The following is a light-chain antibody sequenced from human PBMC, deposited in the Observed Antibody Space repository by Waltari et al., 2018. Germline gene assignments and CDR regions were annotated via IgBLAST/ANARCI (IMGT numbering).Light chain of an antibody. V-gene: IGLV4-69*02. Sequence: QLALTQSPSASASLGASVKLTCTLNSGHSSNVVAWLQQQPEKGPRYLMKVNNDGSHSKGDDIPDRFSGSGSGAERYLTISSLQSEDEADYYCQTGGHGTWVFGGGTKLTVL. CDR2: VNNDGSH. CDR1: SGHSSNV. CDR3: QTGGHGTWV. J-gene: IGLJ3*02.